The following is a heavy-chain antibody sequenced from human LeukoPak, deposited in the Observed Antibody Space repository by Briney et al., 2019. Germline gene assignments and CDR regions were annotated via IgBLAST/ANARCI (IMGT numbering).Heavy chain of an antibody. J-gene: IGHJ4*02. CDR1: GGSINSYW. CDR2: IYTTGMT. CDR3: ARAGYTISSYRFDY. D-gene: IGHD3-16*02. V-gene: IGHV4-4*07. Sequence: SETLSLTCSVSGGSINSYWWSWIRQPAGKGLEFIGRIYTTGMTNHNPSLKSRVSMSVDTSKNKFSLELRSVTAADTAVYFCARAGYTISSYRFDYWGQGALATVSS.